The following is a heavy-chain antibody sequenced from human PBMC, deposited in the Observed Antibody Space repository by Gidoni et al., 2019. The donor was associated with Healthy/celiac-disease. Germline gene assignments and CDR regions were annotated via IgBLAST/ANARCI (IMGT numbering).Heavy chain of an antibody. CDR3: AKDQAVADLLFDY. J-gene: IGHJ4*02. CDR1: GFTFSSYA. Sequence: EVQLLESGGGLVQPGGSLRLSCAAYGFTFSSYAMSWVRQAPGKGLEGVSAISGSGGSTYYADSVKGRFTISRDNSKNTLYLQMNSLRAEDTAVYYCAKDQAVADLLFDYWGQGTLVTVSS. CDR2: ISGSGGST. D-gene: IGHD6-19*01. V-gene: IGHV3-23*01.